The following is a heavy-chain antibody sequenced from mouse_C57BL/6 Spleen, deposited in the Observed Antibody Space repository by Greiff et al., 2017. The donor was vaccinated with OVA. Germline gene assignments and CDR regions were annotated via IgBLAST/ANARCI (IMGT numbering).Heavy chain of an antibody. CDR2: ISSGSSTI. V-gene: IGHV5-17*01. Sequence: EVKLVESGGGLVKPGGSLKLSCAASGFTFSDYGMHWVRQAPEKGLEWVAYISSGSSTIYYADTVKGRFTISRDNAKNTLFLQMTSLRSEDTAMYYCARTLYYGSSSGFDYWGQGTTLTVSS. CDR1: GFTFSDYG. CDR3: ARTLYYGSSSGFDY. J-gene: IGHJ2*01. D-gene: IGHD1-1*01.